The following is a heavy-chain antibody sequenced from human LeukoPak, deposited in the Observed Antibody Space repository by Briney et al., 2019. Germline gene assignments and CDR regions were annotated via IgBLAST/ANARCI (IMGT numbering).Heavy chain of an antibody. Sequence: GRSLKLSCAASGFTLSSYAMHWVRQGPGKGLEWVTVVSYDGNKKYYADSVKGRFTISRDNSKNTLYLQMDSLRAEDTAVYYCVRDQAPYSNSWSYYYGMDVWGQGTAVTVSS. D-gene: IGHD6-13*01. CDR2: VSYDGNKK. CDR3: VRDQAPYSNSWSYYYGMDV. CDR1: GFTLSSYA. J-gene: IGHJ6*02. V-gene: IGHV3-30-3*01.